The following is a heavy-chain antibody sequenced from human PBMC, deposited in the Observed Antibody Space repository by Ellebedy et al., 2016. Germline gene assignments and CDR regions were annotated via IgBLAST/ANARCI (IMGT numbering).Heavy chain of an antibody. Sequence: GGSLRLSCAASGFTFSTAVMHWVRQAPGKGLEWVAVISVDGTNKQYAESVRGRLTISKDNSKSTLYLQMVSLRDEDTAVYYCAREKGTSGYAGWFDPWGQGTLVTVSS. CDR3: AREKGTSGYAGWFDP. D-gene: IGHD3-22*01. CDR2: ISVDGTNK. V-gene: IGHV3-30-3*01. J-gene: IGHJ5*02. CDR1: GFTFSTAV.